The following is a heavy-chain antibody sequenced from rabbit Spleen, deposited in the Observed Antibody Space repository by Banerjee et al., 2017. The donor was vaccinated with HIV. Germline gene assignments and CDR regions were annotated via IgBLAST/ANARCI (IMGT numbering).Heavy chain of an antibody. D-gene: IGHD1-1*01. V-gene: IGHV1S40*01. Sequence: QSLEESGGDLVKPGASLTLTCTASGFSFSSGYDMCWVRQAPGKGLEWIACINIVTGKSVYASWAKGRFIMFRTSSTTVTLQMTSLTVADTATYFCARDLVTVIGWNFNLWGPGTLVTVS. CDR1: GFSFSSGYD. J-gene: IGHJ4*01. CDR2: INIVTGKS. CDR3: ARDLVTVIGWNFNL.